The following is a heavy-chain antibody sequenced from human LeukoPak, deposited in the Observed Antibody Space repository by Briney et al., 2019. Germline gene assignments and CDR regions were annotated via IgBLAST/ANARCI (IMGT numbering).Heavy chain of an antibody. CDR2: VYYSGST. J-gene: IGHJ3*02. Sequence: SETLSLTCTVSVGSISSYYWSWIRQPPGKGLEWIGYVYYSGSTNYNPSLKSRVTISVDTSKNQFSLKLSSVTAADTAVYYCARSGDKWELLRAFDIWGQGTMVTVSS. CDR3: ARSGDKWELLRAFDI. D-gene: IGHD1-26*01. V-gene: IGHV4-59*01. CDR1: VGSISSYY.